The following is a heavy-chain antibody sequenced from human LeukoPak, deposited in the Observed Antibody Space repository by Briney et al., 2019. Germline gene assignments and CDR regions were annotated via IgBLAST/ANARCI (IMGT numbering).Heavy chain of an antibody. J-gene: IGHJ4*02. V-gene: IGHV4-30-2*01. CDR3: ARRVATNAFFFDY. CDR2: IYYGAST. CDR1: GGSISSGGYS. D-gene: IGHD1/OR15-1a*01. Sequence: SQTLSLTCAVSGGSISSGGYSWSWIRQPPGKGLEWIGYIYYGASTYYNPSLKSRVTISVDRSKNQFSLKLTSVTAADTTVYYCARRVATNAFFFDYWGQGTQVTVSS.